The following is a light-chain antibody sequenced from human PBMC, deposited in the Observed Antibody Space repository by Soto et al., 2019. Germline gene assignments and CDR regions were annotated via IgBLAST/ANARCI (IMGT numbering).Light chain of an antibody. Sequence: AIQLTQSPSSLSAAVGDRVTITCRASQDISRALAWYQQKPGKAPNLLISPASNLRSGVPSRFSGSGSGTDFTLTINGLQPEDFAVYYCQQYNNWPVTFGQGTKVEI. CDR2: PAS. V-gene: IGKV1D-13*01. CDR1: QDISRA. J-gene: IGKJ1*01. CDR3: QQYNNWPVT.